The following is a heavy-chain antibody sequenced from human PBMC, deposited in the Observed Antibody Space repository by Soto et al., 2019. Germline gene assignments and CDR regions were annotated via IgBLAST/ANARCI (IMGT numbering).Heavy chain of an antibody. D-gene: IGHD3-10*01. CDR3: ASGPVWFGELSLYYYYGMDV. CDR1: GFTFSSYA. CDR2: ISYDGSNK. V-gene: IGHV3-30-3*01. Sequence: QVQLVESGGGVVQPGRSLRLSCAASGFTFSSYAMHWVRQAPGKGLEWVAVISYDGSNKYYADSVKGRFTISRDNSKNTLYLQMNSLRAEDTAVYYCASGPVWFGELSLYYYYGMDVCGQGTTVTVSS. J-gene: IGHJ6*02.